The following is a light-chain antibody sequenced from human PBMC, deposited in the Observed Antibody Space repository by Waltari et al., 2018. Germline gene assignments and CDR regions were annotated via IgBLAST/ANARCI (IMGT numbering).Light chain of an antibody. V-gene: IGKV4-1*01. J-gene: IGKJ1*01. CDR2: WES. CDR1: QSVLYSSSNKSY. Sequence: DIVMTQSPDSLSVSLGERATINCKSSQSVLYSSSNKSYLTWYLQKPGQPTKLLIYWESTRESGVPDRFSGSGSGTDFTLTISSLQAEDVAVYYCHQYYSTPWTFGQGTKVEIK. CDR3: HQYYSTPWT.